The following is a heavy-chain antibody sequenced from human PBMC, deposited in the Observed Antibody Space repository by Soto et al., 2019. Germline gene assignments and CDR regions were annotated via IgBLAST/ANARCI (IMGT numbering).Heavy chain of an antibody. CDR2: IYPGDSDT. Sequence: PGESLKISCKGSGYSFTSYWIGWVRQMPGKGLEWMGIIYPGDSDTRYSPSFQGQVTISADKSISTAYLQWSSLKASDTAMYYCARVYYDILTGFTSVIDYWGQGTLVTSPQ. D-gene: IGHD3-9*01. V-gene: IGHV5-51*01. CDR3: ARVYYDILTGFTSVIDY. CDR1: GYSFTSYW. J-gene: IGHJ4*02.